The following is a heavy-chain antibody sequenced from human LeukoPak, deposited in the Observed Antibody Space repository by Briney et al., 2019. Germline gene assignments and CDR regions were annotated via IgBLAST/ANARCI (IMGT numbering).Heavy chain of an antibody. CDR2: IIPIFGAA. J-gene: IGHJ5*02. Sequence: SVKVSCKASGGTFSSYAISWVRQAPGQGLEWMGGIIPIFGAANYAQKFQGRVTITTDESTSTAYMELSSLRSEDTAVYYCARASSESIATRPYWFDPWGQGTLVTVSS. V-gene: IGHV1-69*05. CDR1: GGTFSSYA. CDR3: ARASSESIATRPYWFDP. D-gene: IGHD6-6*01.